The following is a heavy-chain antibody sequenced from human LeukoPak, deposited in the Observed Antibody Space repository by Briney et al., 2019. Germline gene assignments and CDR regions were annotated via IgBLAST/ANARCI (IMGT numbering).Heavy chain of an antibody. CDR1: GYTFTTYA. J-gene: IGHJ6*03. CDR2: INPNSGGT. CDR3: ARDSPSSWSPPSYYYYYMDV. Sequence: ASVKVSCKASGYTFTTYAITWVRQAPGQGLEWMGWINPNSGGTNYAQKFQGRVTMTRDTSISTAYMELSRLRSDNTAVYYCARDSPSSWSPPSYYYYYMDVRGKGTTVTVSS. D-gene: IGHD6-13*01. V-gene: IGHV1-2*02.